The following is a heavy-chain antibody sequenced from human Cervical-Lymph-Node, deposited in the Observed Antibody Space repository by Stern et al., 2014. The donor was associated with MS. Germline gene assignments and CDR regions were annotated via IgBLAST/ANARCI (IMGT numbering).Heavy chain of an antibody. CDR1: GYTFTSYY. CDR2: RNPSGGST. Sequence: QVQLVESGAEVEKPGASVKVSCKASGYTFTSYYIHWVRQTPGQGLEWMGLRNPSGGSTSYAQKFQGRVTMTRDTSTSTVYMELSSLRSEDTAVYYCARARAGYTSSWYGRNWFDPWGQGTLVTVSS. CDR3: ARARAGYTSSWYGRNWFDP. V-gene: IGHV1-46*01. D-gene: IGHD6-13*01. J-gene: IGHJ5*02.